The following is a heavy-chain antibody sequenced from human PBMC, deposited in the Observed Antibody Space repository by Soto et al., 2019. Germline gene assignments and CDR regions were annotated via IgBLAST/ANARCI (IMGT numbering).Heavy chain of an antibody. D-gene: IGHD2-21*02. CDR3: ATAVTAGTYYNYGRDV. J-gene: IGHJ6*02. CDR2: IIPASDTE. Sequence: QVHLVQSGAEVKKPGSSVNISCKASGGTFGTYGLNWVRQFPGQGLEWMGGIIPASDTENYAQKFQGRVTITTDKSTNIANMRMDSLTSDDTAVYYCATAVTAGTYYNYGRDVWGQGTTVTVS. CDR1: GGTFGTYG. V-gene: IGHV1-69*05.